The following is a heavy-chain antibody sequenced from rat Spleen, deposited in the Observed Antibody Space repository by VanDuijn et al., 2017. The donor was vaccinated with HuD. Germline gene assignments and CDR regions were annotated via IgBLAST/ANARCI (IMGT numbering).Heavy chain of an antibody. J-gene: IGHJ2*01. D-gene: IGHD1-2*01. V-gene: IGHV5-25*01. CDR3: AKLGGSYGDYFDY. CDR1: GFTFSDYY. Sequence: EVQLLESDGGFVQPGGSLKLSCEASGFTFSDYYMAWVRQAPTKGLEWVASISSSGGSTYYRDSVKGRFTVSRDNAKSTQYLQMDSLRSEDTASYYCAKLGGSYGDYFDYWGQGVMVTVSS. CDR2: ISSSGGST.